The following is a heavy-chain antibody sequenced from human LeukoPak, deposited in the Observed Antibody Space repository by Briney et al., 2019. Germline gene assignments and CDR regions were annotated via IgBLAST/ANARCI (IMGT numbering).Heavy chain of an antibody. D-gene: IGHD2-2*01. CDR2: ISAYNGNT. CDR3: ARVVVPACNDY. J-gene: IGHJ4*02. CDR1: GYTFTSSG. Sequence: GSVKASCKASGYTFTSSGISWVRQAPGQGLEWVGWISAYNGNTNYAQKLQGRVTMTTDTSTSTAYMELRSLRSDDTAVYYCARVVVPACNDYWGQGTLVTVSS. V-gene: IGHV1-18*01.